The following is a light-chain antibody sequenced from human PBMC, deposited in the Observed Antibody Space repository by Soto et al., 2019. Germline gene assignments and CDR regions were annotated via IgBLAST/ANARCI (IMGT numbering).Light chain of an antibody. V-gene: IGLV1-44*01. CDR1: SSNIGSNA. CDR3: AAWDGSRNGYV. Sequence: QSVLTQPPSASGTPGQTVTISCSGSSSNIGSNAVSWYQQLPGTAPKLLIYSNHQRPSGVPDRFSGAKSGTSASLAMSGLQSEDEADYYCAAWDGSRNGYVFGTGTKVTVL. J-gene: IGLJ1*01. CDR2: SNH.